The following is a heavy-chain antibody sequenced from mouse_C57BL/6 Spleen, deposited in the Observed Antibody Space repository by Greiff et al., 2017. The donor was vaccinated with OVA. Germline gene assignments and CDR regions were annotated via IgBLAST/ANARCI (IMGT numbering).Heavy chain of an antibody. V-gene: IGHV1-80*01. CDR1: GYAFSSYW. J-gene: IGHJ4*01. D-gene: IGHD1-1*01. Sequence: QVQLQQSGAELVKPGASVKISCKASGYAFSSYWMNWVKQRPGKGLEWIGQIYPGDGDTNYNGKFKGKATLTADKSSSTAYMQLSSLTSEDSSVYFCARRGGSSWGLSMDYWGQGTSVTVSS. CDR2: IYPGDGDT. CDR3: ARRGGSSWGLSMDY.